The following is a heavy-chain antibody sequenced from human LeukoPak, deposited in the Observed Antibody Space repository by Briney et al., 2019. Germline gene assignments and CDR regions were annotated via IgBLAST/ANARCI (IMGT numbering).Heavy chain of an antibody. CDR1: GGSISSYY. CDR2: IYYSGST. D-gene: IGHD2-15*01. V-gene: IGHV4-59*08. Sequence: SETLSLTCTVSGGSISSYYWCWIRQPPGKGLEWIGYIYYSGSTNYNPSLKSRVTISVDTSKNQFSLKLSSVTAADTAVYYCARHDGYCSGGSCYFDYWGQGTLVTVSS. J-gene: IGHJ4*02. CDR3: ARHDGYCSGGSCYFDY.